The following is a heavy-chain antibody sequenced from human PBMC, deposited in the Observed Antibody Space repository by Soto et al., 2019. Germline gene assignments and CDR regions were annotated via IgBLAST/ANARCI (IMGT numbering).Heavy chain of an antibody. CDR1: GYTLTELS. V-gene: IGHV1-24*01. Sequence: QVQLVQSGAEVKKPGASVKVSCKVSGYTLTELSMHWVRQAPGKGLEWMGGFDPEDGETIYAQKFQGRVTMTEDTSTDTAYMELSSLRSEDTAVDYCATTYDSSGYYYLDWYFDLWGRGTLVTVSS. CDR3: ATTYDSSGYYYLDWYFDL. J-gene: IGHJ2*01. CDR2: FDPEDGET. D-gene: IGHD3-22*01.